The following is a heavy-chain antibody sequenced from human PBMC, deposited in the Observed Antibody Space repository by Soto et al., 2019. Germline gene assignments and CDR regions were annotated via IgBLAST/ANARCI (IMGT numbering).Heavy chain of an antibody. V-gene: IGHV4-30-2*02. CDR1: GGSISSGGYS. J-gene: IGHJ6*02. D-gene: IGHD1-26*01. CDR3: AKSVGSGSYYTDYYYGMDV. Sequence: SETLSLTCAVSGGSISSGGYSWSWIRQPPGKGLEWIGYIYHSGSTYYNPSLKGRITISRDNSKNTLYLQMNSLRAEGTAVYYCAKSVGSGSYYTDYYYGMDVWGQGTTVTVSS. CDR2: IYHSGST.